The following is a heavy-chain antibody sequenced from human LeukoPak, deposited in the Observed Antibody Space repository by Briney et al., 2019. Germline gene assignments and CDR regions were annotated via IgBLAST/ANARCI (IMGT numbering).Heavy chain of an antibody. CDR3: ARSIAAAGDDAFDI. J-gene: IGHJ3*02. Sequence: SETLSLTCTVSGGSISNYYWSWIRQPPGKGLEWIGYIYYSGSTNYNPSLKSRVTISVDTSKNQFSLKLSSVTAADTAVYYCARSIAAAGDDAFDIWGQGTMVTVSS. D-gene: IGHD6-13*01. V-gene: IGHV4-59*01. CDR1: GGSISNYY. CDR2: IYYSGST.